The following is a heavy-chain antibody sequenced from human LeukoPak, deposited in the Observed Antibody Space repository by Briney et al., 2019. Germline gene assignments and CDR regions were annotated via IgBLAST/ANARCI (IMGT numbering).Heavy chain of an antibody. Sequence: GASVKVSCKASGYTFTGYYMHWVRQAPGQGLEWMGWINPNSGGTNYAQKFQGRVTMTRDTSISTAYMELSRLRSDDTAVYYCARGTMVWEINSFDPWGQGTLVTVSS. CDR3: ARGTMVWEINSFDP. V-gene: IGHV1-2*02. CDR2: INPNSGGT. J-gene: IGHJ5*02. CDR1: GYTFTGYY. D-gene: IGHD3-10*01.